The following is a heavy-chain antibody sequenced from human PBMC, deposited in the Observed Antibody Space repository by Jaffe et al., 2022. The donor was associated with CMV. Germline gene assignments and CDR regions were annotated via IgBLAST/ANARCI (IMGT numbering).Heavy chain of an antibody. Sequence: EVQLVQSGGGLVQPGGSLRLSCTASGFTFATYEMNWVRQLPGKGLEWLSYINDVGDATHYADSVKGRFAILRDNAKNSVSLQIHSLRAEDTAVYYCARKGTVTTNGGVHRTFDYWGQGTLVTVSS. CDR2: INDVGDAT. J-gene: IGHJ4*02. CDR3: ARKGTVTTNGGVHRTFDY. CDR1: GFTFATYE. V-gene: IGHV3-48*03. D-gene: IGHD4-17*01.